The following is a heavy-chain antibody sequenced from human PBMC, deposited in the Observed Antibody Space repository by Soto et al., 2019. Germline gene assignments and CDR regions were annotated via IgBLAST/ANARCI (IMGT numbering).Heavy chain of an antibody. V-gene: IGHV3-7*04. Sequence: EVHLVESGGGLVQTGGSLRLSCAIFESTVSRDWMNWVRQAPGKGLEWVAHINQDGSEKYYVDSVKGRFTISRDNAKKSLYLQMNSLSHADTGMYYCSGGVGDAFWGQGTLVTVSS. CDR2: INQDGSEK. CDR3: SGGVGDAF. J-gene: IGHJ4*02. CDR1: ESTVSRDW. D-gene: IGHD1-26*01.